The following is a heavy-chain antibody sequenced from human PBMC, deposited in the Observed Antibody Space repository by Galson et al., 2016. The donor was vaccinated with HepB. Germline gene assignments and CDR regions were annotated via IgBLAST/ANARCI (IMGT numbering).Heavy chain of an antibody. V-gene: IGHV3-7*01. CDR2: IKGDGSEK. J-gene: IGHJ6*02. CDR3: ARVPVAHGMDV. CDR1: GFTFSTYW. D-gene: IGHD2-21*01. Sequence: SLRLSCAASGFTFSTYWMTWVRQAPGKGLEGVASIKGDGSEKHYMDSVKGRFTISRANVKNSLYPQMDSLSAEDTALYYCARVPVAHGMDVWGQGTTVTVSS.